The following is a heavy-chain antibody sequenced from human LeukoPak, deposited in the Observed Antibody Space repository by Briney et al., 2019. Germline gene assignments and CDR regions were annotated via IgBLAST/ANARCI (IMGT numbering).Heavy chain of an antibody. CDR3: ASRPQGPRGNGRFDY. V-gene: IGHV5-10-1*01. J-gene: IGHJ4*02. D-gene: IGHD3-10*01. CDR1: GYTFTSYW. Sequence: GEPLRISCKGSGYTFTSYWISWVRQMPGKGLEWMGRSDPSDSYTNYSPSFQGHVTISADKSISTTYLQWSSLKAAATAMSYCASRPQGPRGNGRFDYWGQGTLVTVSS. CDR2: SDPSDSYT.